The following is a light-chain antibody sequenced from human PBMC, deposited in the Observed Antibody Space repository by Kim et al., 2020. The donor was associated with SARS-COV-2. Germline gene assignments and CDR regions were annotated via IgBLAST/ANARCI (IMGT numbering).Light chain of an antibody. CDR1: QSFSNW. CDR2: DAS. J-gene: IGKJ1*01. CDR3: QQYKTYPWT. V-gene: IGKV1-5*01. Sequence: ASVVDSVTITCRASQSFSNWLAWYQQKPGKAPKLLISDASSLEGGVPSRFTGSESGTEFTLTITGLQPDDFATYYCQQYKTYPWTFGQGTKVDIK.